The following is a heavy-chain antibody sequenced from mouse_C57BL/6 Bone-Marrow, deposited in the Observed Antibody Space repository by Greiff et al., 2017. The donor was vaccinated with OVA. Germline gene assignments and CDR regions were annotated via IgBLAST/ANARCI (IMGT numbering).Heavy chain of an antibody. CDR2: INPYNGGT. D-gene: IGHD1-1*01. CDR1: GYTFTDYY. V-gene: IGHV1-19*01. J-gene: IGHJ1*03. Sequence: EVQLQQSGPVLVKPGASVQMSCKASGYTFTDYYMNWVKQSHGKSLEWIGVINPYNGGTSYNQKFKGKATLTVAKSSSTAYLGLNRLTSEDSAVYYCASLDGSSYDWCFEVRGTGTTVTVPS. CDR3: ASLDGSSYDWCFEV.